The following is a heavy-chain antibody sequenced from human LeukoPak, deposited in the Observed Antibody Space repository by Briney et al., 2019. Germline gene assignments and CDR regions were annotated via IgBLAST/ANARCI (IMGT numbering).Heavy chain of an antibody. D-gene: IGHD3-22*01. J-gene: IGHJ4*02. CDR2: MYYSGSP. V-gene: IGHV4-59*01. CDR1: GGSISSYS. CDR3: ARVRRYYDSSGYPSRLFDY. Sequence: PSQTLSLTCTVSGGSISSYSWSWIRQSPGKGLEWIGYMYYSGSPNYNPSLQSRVTISVDTSKNQFSLKLTSVTAADTAVYYCARVRRYYDSSGYPSRLFDYWGQGTLVTVSS.